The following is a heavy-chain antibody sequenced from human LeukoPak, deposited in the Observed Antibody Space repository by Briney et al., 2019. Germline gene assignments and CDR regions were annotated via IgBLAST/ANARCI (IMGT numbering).Heavy chain of an antibody. Sequence: GGSLRLSCAASGFTFSSYGMHWVRQAPGKGLEWVAVIWYDGSNKYYADSVKGRFTISRDDSKNTLYLQMNSLRAEDTAVYYCARDNGAPYYYDSSGYYYFDYWGQGTLVTVSS. J-gene: IGHJ4*02. D-gene: IGHD3-22*01. CDR2: IWYDGSNK. CDR1: GFTFSSYG. CDR3: ARDNGAPYYYDSSGYYYFDY. V-gene: IGHV3-33*01.